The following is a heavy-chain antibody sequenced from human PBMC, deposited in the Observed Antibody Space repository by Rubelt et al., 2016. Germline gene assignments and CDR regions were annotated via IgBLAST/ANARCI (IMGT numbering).Heavy chain of an antibody. CDR3: ARGDLHPSFDY. V-gene: IGHV1-69*06. D-gene: IGHD3/OR15-3a*01. CDR2: GTA. Sequence: GTANYAQKFQGRVTITADKSTSTAYMELSSLRSEDTAVYYCARGDLHPSFDYWGQGTLVTVSS. J-gene: IGHJ4*02.